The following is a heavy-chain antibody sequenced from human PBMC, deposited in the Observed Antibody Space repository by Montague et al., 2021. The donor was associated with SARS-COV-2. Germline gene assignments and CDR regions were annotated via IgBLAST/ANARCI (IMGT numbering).Heavy chain of an antibody. J-gene: IGHJ6*02. CDR2: ISSSGST. CDR1: GGSISNYY. Sequence: ETLSLTCTVAGGSISNYYWGWIRQPPGKGLEWIGYISSSGSTNXXPSLKSRVTISVDTSKIQFSLRLSSVTSADTAVYYCARDNPSSRRLPMTKGDYYYGMDVWGQGTTVTVSS. CDR3: ARDNPSSRRLPMTKGDYYYGMDV. D-gene: IGHD2/OR15-2a*01. V-gene: IGHV4-59*01.